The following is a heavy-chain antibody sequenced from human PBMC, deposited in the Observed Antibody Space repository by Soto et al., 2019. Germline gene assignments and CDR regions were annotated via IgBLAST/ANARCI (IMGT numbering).Heavy chain of an antibody. Sequence: PGGSLRLSCAASGFTFSSYAMSWVRQAPGKGLEWVSAISGSGGSTYYADSVKGRFTISRDNSKNTLYLQMNSLRAEDTAVYYCAKDQFTSSGYSYYGMDVWGQGTTVTVSS. V-gene: IGHV3-23*01. CDR2: ISGSGGST. D-gene: IGHD3-22*01. J-gene: IGHJ6*02. CDR1: GFTFSSYA. CDR3: AKDQFTSSGYSYYGMDV.